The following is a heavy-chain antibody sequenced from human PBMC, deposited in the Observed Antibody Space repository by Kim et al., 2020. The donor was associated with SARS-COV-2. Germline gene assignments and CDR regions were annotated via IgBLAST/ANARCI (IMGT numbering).Heavy chain of an antibody. CDR3: ARGSIAAPRCPFDY. CDR2: IYHSGST. Sequence: SETLSLTCAVSGGSISSSNWWSWVRQPPGKGLEWIGEIYHSGSTNYNPSLKSRVTISVDKSKNQFSLKLSSVTAADTAVYYCARGSIAAPRCPFDYWGQGTLVTVSS. J-gene: IGHJ4*02. CDR1: GGSISSSNW. V-gene: IGHV4-4*02. D-gene: IGHD6-6*01.